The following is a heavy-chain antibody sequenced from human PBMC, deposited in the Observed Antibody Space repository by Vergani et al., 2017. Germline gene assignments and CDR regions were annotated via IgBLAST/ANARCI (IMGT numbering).Heavy chain of an antibody. D-gene: IGHD4-17*01. CDR2: IIPILDIA. CDR3: ARSLFYGDTMGGWFDP. J-gene: IGHJ5*02. Sequence: QVQLVQSGAEVKKPGSSVKVSCKASGGTFSSYTISWVRQAPGQGLEWMGRIIPILDIANYAQKFQGRVTITADKSTSTAYMELTSLRSEDTAVYYCARSLFYGDTMGGWFDPWGQGTLVTVSS. V-gene: IGHV1-69*02. CDR1: GGTFSSYT.